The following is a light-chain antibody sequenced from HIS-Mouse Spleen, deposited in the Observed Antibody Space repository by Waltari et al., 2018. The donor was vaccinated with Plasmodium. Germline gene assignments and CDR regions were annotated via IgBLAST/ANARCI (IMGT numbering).Light chain of an antibody. CDR2: QDS. Sequence: SYELTQPPSVSVSPGQTASITCSGDKLGDKYACWYQQKPGQSPVLVIYQDSKRPSWIPARVSGSNTRNTATLTISWTQAMDEADYYCQAWDSSTDYVFGTGTKVTVL. CDR1: KLGDKY. CDR3: QAWDSSTDYV. J-gene: IGLJ1*01. V-gene: IGLV3-1*01.